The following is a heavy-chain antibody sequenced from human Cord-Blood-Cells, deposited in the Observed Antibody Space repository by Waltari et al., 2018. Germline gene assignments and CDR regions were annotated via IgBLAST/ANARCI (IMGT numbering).Heavy chain of an antibody. V-gene: IGHV4-4*02. J-gene: IGHJ4*02. CDR2: IHHSGST. D-gene: IGHD5-18*01. CDR3: ARSPVDTAMVFDY. CDR1: GGSISSSNW. Sequence: QVQLQDSGPGLVKPSGTLSLTCPVSGGSISSSNWWSWVRRPPGKGLEWIGEIHHSGSTNYNPSLKSRVTISVDKSKNQFSLKLSSVTAADTAVYYCARSPVDTAMVFDYWGQGTLVTVSS.